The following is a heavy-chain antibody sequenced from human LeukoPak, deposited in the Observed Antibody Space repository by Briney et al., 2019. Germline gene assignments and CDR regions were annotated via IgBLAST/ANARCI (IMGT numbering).Heavy chain of an antibody. V-gene: IGHV4-34*01. Sequence: SETLSLTCAVYGGSFSGYYWGWIRQPPGKGLEWIGSIYYSGSTYYNPSLKSRVTISVDTSKNQFSLKLSSVTAADTAVYYCAGPPLNYDFWSGYTHAEYFQHWGQGTLVTVSS. J-gene: IGHJ1*01. D-gene: IGHD3-3*01. CDR3: AGPPLNYDFWSGYTHAEYFQH. CDR2: IYYSGST. CDR1: GGSFSGYY.